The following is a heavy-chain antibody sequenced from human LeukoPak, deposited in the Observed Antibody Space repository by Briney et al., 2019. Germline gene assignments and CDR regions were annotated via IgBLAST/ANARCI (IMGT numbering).Heavy chain of an antibody. V-gene: IGHV4-59*01. J-gene: IGHJ5*02. D-gene: IGHD6-19*01. CDR2: IYYSGST. CDR3: ARGGQWLAP. Sequence: SETLSLTCTVSGGSISSYYWSWIRQPPGKGLEWIGYIYYSGSTNYNPSLKSRVTISVDTSKNQFSLKLSSVTAADTAVYYCARGGQWLAPWGQGTLVPVSS. CDR1: GGSISSYY.